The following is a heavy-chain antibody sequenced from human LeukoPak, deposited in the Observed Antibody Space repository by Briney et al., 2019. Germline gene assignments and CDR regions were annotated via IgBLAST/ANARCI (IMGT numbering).Heavy chain of an antibody. CDR3: ARQLGFRSSTSCYPWFDP. Sequence: SETLSLTCTVSGGSISNFYWSWIRQPPGKGLEWIGYMYYSGITNYNPSLKSRVTISVDTSKNQLSLRLSSVTAADTAVYYCARQLGFRSSTSCYPWFDPWGQGTLATVSS. V-gene: IGHV4-59*08. D-gene: IGHD2-2*01. CDR1: GGSISNFY. J-gene: IGHJ5*02. CDR2: MYYSGIT.